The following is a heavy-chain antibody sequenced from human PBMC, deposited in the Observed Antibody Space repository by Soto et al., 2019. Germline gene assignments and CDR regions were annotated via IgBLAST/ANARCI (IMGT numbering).Heavy chain of an antibody. D-gene: IGHD2-2*01. Sequence: SGPTLVNPTQTLTLTCTFSGFSLSTSGMCVSWIRQPPGKALEWLARIDWDDDKYYSTSLKTRLTISKDTSKNQVVLTMTDMDPVDTATYYCARTDIVVVPAATEPGDYYYYMDVWDKGTTVTVSS. J-gene: IGHJ6*03. V-gene: IGHV2-70*11. CDR2: IDWDDDK. CDR3: ARTDIVVVPAATEPGDYYYYMDV. CDR1: GFSLSTSGMC.